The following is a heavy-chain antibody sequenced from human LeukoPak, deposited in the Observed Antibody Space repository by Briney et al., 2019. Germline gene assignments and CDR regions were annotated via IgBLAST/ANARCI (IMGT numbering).Heavy chain of an antibody. CDR2: IYYSGST. V-gene: IGHV4-30-4*08. J-gene: IGHJ4*02. CDR1: GGSISSGDYY. CDR3: AREPMNYYDSSGQVDY. D-gene: IGHD3-22*01. Sequence: SQTLSLTCTASGGSISSGDYYWSWIRQPPGKGLEWIGYIYYSGSTYYNPSLKSRVTISVDTSKNQFSLKLSSVTAADTAVYYCAREPMNYYDSSGQVDYWGQGTLITVSS.